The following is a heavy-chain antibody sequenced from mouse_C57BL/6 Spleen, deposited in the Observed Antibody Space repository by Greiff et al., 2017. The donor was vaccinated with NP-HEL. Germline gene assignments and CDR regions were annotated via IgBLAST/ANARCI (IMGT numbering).Heavy chain of an antibody. J-gene: IGHJ4*01. V-gene: IGHV5-17*01. Sequence: EVQVVESGGGLVKPGGSLKLSCAASGFTFSDYGMHWVRQAPEKGLEWVAYISSGSSTIYYADTVKGRFTISRDNAKNTLFLQMTSLRSEDTAMYYCARDGVTSYYYAMDYWGQGTSVTVSS. CDR2: ISSGSSTI. CDR3: ARDGVTSYYYAMDY. CDR1: GFTFSDYG. D-gene: IGHD2-2*01.